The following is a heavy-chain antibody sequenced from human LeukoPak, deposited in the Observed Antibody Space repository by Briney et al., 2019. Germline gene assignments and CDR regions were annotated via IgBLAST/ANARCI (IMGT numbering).Heavy chain of an antibody. CDR2: ISSSGSTI. J-gene: IGHJ4*02. CDR3: ARLGYNYGY. CDR1: GFTFSNYE. Sequence: PGGSLRLSCAASGFTFSNYEMNWVRQAPGKGLEWISYISSSGSTIHYADSVKGRLTISRDNAKNSLYLQMNSLRAEDTAVYYCARLGYNYGYWGQGTLVTVSS. D-gene: IGHD5-18*01. V-gene: IGHV3-48*03.